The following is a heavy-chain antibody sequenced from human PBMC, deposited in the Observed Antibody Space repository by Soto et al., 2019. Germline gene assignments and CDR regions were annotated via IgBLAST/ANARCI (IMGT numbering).Heavy chain of an antibody. J-gene: IGHJ4*02. CDR1: GGTFSSYT. D-gene: IGHD2-2*01. Sequence: QVQLVQSGAEVKKPGSSVKVSCKASGGTFSSYTISWVRQAPGQGLEWMGRIIPILGIANYAQKFQGRVTITADKSTSTDYMALSSLRSEDTAVYYCARGRRSSTSGYFDYWGQGTLVTVSS. CDR3: ARGRRSSTSGYFDY. V-gene: IGHV1-69*02. CDR2: IIPILGIA.